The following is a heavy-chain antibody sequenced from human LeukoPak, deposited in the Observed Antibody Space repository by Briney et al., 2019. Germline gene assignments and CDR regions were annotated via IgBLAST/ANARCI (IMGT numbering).Heavy chain of an antibody. D-gene: IGHD4-17*01. CDR1: GYTFTSYG. CDR3: ARDGPDYGDYVNFDY. Sequence: ASVNVSCKASGYTFTSYGITWVRQAPGQGLEWMGWITAFYSKTNSAQKLQGRVTMTTDTSTSTAYMELRIIRPNVKAVYYCARDGPDYGDYVNFDYWGQGTLVTVSS. CDR2: ITAFYSKT. V-gene: IGHV1-18*01. J-gene: IGHJ4*02.